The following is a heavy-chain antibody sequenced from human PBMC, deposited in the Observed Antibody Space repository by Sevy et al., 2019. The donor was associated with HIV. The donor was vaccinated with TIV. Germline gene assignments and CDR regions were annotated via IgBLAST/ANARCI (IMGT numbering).Heavy chain of an antibody. CDR1: GGSITSLY. V-gene: IGHV4-59*08. J-gene: IGHJ4*02. D-gene: IGHD3-10*01. Sequence: SETLSLTCTVSGGSITSLYRNWIRQPPGKGLEWIANIYYNGHINYNPSLKSRVTLSLDTSKNQFSLGLSSVTAADTAMYYCAGENARGRGYSWGQGTLVTVSS. CDR3: AGENARGRGYS. CDR2: IYYNGHI.